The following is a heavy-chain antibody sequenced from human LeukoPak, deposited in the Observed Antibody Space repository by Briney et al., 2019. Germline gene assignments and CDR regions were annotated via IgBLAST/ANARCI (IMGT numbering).Heavy chain of an antibody. CDR2: IYPGDSDT. Sequence: GESLKISCKGSGYSFTSYWIGWARQMPGKGLEWMGIIYPGDSDTRYSPSFQGQVTISADKSISTAYLQWSSLKASDTAMYYCARHGVPAMVSSWFDPWGQGTLVTVSS. J-gene: IGHJ5*02. CDR1: GYSFTSYW. V-gene: IGHV5-51*01. D-gene: IGHD5-18*01. CDR3: ARHGVPAMVSSWFDP.